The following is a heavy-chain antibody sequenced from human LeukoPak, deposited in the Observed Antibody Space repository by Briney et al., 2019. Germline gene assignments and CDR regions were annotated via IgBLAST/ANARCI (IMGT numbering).Heavy chain of an antibody. V-gene: IGHV4-39*07. CDR3: ARGRRVSPRWLPYFDY. Sequence: SETLSLTCTVSGGSISSSSYYWAWIRQPPGKGLEWIGEINHSGSTNYNPSLKSRVAISVDTSKNQFSLKLNSVTAADTAVYYCARGRRVSPRWLPYFDYWGREPWSPSPQ. CDR2: INHSGST. CDR1: GGSISSSSYY. D-gene: IGHD3-9*01. J-gene: IGHJ4*02.